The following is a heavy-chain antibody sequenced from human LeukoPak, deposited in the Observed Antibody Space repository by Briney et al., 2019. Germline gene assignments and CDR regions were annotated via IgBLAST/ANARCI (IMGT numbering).Heavy chain of an antibody. CDR3: ARLIYFYYYMDV. J-gene: IGHJ6*03. CDR2: IYYSGTT. V-gene: IGHV4-39*01. Sequence: SETLSLTCTVSGGSISSGSYHWGWIRQPPGKGLQWIGSIYYSGTTYYNPSLKSRVTISVDTSKNQFSLKLSSVTAADTALYYCARLIYFYYYMDVWGKGTTVTVSS. CDR1: GGSISSGSYH.